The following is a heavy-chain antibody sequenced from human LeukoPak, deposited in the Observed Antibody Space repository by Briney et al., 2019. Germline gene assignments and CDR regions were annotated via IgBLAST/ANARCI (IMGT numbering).Heavy chain of an antibody. CDR3: AKSGYDSSGYYYVGAFDY. Sequence: GGSLRLSCAASGFTFSSYAMSWVRQAPGKGLEWVSAISGSGGSTYYADSVKGRFTISRDNSKNTLYLQMNSLRAEDTAVYYCAKSGYDSSGYYYVGAFDYWGQGTLVTVST. CDR1: GFTFSSYA. V-gene: IGHV3-23*01. J-gene: IGHJ4*02. D-gene: IGHD3-22*01. CDR2: ISGSGGST.